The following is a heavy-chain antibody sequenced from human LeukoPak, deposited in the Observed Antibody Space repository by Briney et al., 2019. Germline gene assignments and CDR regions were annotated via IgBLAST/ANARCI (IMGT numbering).Heavy chain of an antibody. CDR1: GGSISSSSYY. V-gene: IGHV4-39*01. CDR3: AGGDIVVVPAAIHD. D-gene: IGHD2-2*02. Sequence: PSETLSLTCTVSGGSISSSSYYWGWIRQPPGKGLEWIGSIYYSGSTYYNPSLKSRVTISVDTSKNQFSLKLSSVTAADTAVYYCAGGDIVVVPAAIHDWGQGTLVTVSS. J-gene: IGHJ4*02. CDR2: IYYSGST.